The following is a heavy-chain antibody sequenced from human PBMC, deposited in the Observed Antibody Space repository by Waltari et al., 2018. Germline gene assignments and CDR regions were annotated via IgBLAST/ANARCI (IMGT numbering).Heavy chain of an antibody. CDR3: AREALTYCGGDCFGWFDP. J-gene: IGHJ5*02. D-gene: IGHD2-21*01. CDR2: IIPIFGTA. Sequence: QVQLVQSGAEVKKPGSSVKVSCKASGGTFSSYAISWVRQAPGQGLEWMGRIIPIFGTANYAQKFQGRVTITRDTSASTAYMELSSLRSEDTAVYYCAREALTYCGGDCFGWFDPWGQGTLVTVSS. CDR1: GGTFSSYA. V-gene: IGHV1-69*05.